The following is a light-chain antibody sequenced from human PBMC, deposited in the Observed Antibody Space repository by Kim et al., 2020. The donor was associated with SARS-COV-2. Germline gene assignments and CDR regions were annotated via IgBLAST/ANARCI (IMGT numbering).Light chain of an antibody. CDR3: QTWGTGMV. Sequence: GASVKLTCTLSSAHSSYAIAWHQQQPEKGPRYLMKLNSDGSHSKGDGIPDRFSGSSSGAERYRTISSLQSEDEADYYCQTWGTGMVFGGGTKLTVL. CDR2: LNSDGSH. J-gene: IGLJ3*02. CDR1: SAHSSYA. V-gene: IGLV4-69*01.